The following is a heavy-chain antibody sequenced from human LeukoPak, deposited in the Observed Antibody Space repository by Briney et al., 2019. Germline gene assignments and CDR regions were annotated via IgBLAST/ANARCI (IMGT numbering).Heavy chain of an antibody. CDR3: ARVQNLVRGDYLFDY. D-gene: IGHD4-17*01. Sequence: GASVKVSCKASGGTFSSYAISWVRQAPGQGLEWMGRIIPIFGTANYAQKFQGRVTITTDEYTSTAYMELSSLRSEDTAVYYCARVQNLVRGDYLFDYWGQGTLVTVSS. CDR2: IIPIFGTA. J-gene: IGHJ4*02. CDR1: GGTFSSYA. V-gene: IGHV1-69*05.